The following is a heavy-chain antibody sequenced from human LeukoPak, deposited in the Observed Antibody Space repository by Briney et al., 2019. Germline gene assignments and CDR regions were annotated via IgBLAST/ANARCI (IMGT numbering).Heavy chain of an antibody. CDR3: LTIVETTIDAFDI. J-gene: IGHJ3*02. Sequence: GGSLRLSCAASGFTFRKYWLHWVRQAPGKGLVWVSRINPDDESTSYADSVKGRFTISRDNAKSTLYLQMNSLRAVDTAVYYCLTIVETTIDAFDIWGQGTMVTASS. CDR2: INPDDEST. V-gene: IGHV3-74*01. CDR1: GFTFRKYW. D-gene: IGHD1-26*01.